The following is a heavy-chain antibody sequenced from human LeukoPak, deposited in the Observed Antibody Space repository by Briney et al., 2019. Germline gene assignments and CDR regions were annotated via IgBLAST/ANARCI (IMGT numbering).Heavy chain of an antibody. Sequence: PGRSLRLSCAASGFTFSSYGMHWVRPAPGKGLEWVAVISHDGSNKYYADSVKGRFTISRDNSKNTLYLQMNSLRAEDTAVYYCAKESGSYHYYFDYWGQGTLVTVSS. J-gene: IGHJ4*02. CDR3: AKESGSYHYYFDY. V-gene: IGHV3-30*18. CDR2: ISHDGSNK. CDR1: GFTFSSYG. D-gene: IGHD1-26*01.